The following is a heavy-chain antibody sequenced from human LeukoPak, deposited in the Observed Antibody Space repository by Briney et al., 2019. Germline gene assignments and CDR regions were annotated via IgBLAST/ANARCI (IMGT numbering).Heavy chain of an antibody. J-gene: IGHJ4*02. V-gene: IGHV3-23*01. CDR1: GFTFSSYA. CDR3: ALSRYSSSWYPGDY. D-gene: IGHD6-13*01. Sequence: GGSLRLSCAASGFTFSSYAMSWVRQAPGKGLEWVSAISGSGGSTYFADSVKGRFTISRDNSKNTLYLQMNSLRAEDTAVYYCALSRYSSSWYPGDYWGQGTLVTVSS. CDR2: ISGSGGST.